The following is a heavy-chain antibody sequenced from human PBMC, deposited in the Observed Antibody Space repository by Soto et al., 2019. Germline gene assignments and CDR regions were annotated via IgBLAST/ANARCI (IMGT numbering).Heavy chain of an antibody. CDR2: IYTSGST. Sequence: QVQLQESGPGLVKPSETLSLTCTVSGGSISSYYWSWIRQPAGKGLEWIGRIYTSGSTNYNPSLKSRVTMSVDTSKNQFSLKLSSVTAADTAVYYCARFSLLQQRPDAFDIWGQGTMVTVSS. CDR3: ARFSLLQQRPDAFDI. CDR1: GGSISSYY. J-gene: IGHJ3*02. D-gene: IGHD2-21*01. V-gene: IGHV4-4*07.